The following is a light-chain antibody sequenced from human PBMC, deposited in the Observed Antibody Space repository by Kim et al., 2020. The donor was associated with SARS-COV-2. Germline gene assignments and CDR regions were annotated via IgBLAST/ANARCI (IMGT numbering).Light chain of an antibody. CDR3: SSYASSTNYI. Sequence: GQSITISCTGTGSDIGGYDYVSWYQQYPGKAPKLMLYHVTKRPSGVSDRFSGSKSGNTASLTISGLQAEDEADYYCSSYASSTNYIFGTGTKVTVL. CDR2: HVT. CDR1: GSDIGGYDY. V-gene: IGLV2-14*04. J-gene: IGLJ1*01.